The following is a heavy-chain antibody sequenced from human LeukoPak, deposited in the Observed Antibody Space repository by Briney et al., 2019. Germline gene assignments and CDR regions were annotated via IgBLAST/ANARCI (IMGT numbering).Heavy chain of an antibody. CDR3: AKGQLVDYGMDV. CDR2: MSYDGGHK. CDR1: GFTLSSYA. V-gene: IGHV3-30*18. Sequence: GGSLRLSCAASGFTLSSYAMHWVRQAPGKGLEWVAVMSYDGGHKYYADSVKGRFTISRDNSKNTLHLQMNSLRAEDTAVYYCAKGQLVDYGMDVWGQGTTVTVSS. D-gene: IGHD2-15*01. J-gene: IGHJ6*02.